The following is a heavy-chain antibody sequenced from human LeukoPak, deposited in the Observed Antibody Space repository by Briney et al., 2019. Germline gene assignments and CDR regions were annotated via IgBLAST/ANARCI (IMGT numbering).Heavy chain of an antibody. CDR3: AKDRGMFLVGYLDY. Sequence: GGSLRLSCAASGFTFSSHAMSWVRQAPGKGLEWVSAISGSGGTTYYADSVKGRFTISRDNSKNTLYLQMNSLRAEDTAVYYCAKDRGMFLVGYLDYWGQGTLVTVSS. J-gene: IGHJ4*02. CDR2: ISGSGGTT. CDR1: GFTFSSHA. D-gene: IGHD2-15*01. V-gene: IGHV3-23*01.